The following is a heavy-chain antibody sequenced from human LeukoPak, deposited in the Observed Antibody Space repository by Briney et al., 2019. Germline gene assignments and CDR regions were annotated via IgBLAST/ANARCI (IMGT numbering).Heavy chain of an antibody. D-gene: IGHD6-19*01. Sequence: GGSLRLSCAASGFTFSSYSMNWVRQAPGNPGKGLEWVSYISSSSSTIYYADSVKGRFTISRDNAKNSPYLQINSLRDEDTAVYYCARFGSSGWYLDYWGQGTLVTVSS. CDR1: GFTFSSYS. CDR3: ARFGSSGWYLDY. CDR2: ISSSSSTI. J-gene: IGHJ4*02. V-gene: IGHV3-48*02.